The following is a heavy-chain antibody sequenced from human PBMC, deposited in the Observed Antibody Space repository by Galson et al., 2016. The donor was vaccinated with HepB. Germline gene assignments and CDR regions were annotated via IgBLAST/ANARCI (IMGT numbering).Heavy chain of an antibody. CDR3: ARAYDFWSGRYYYGMDV. J-gene: IGHJ6*02. V-gene: IGHV3-53*04. D-gene: IGHD3-3*01. CDR1: GFTVSRNY. Sequence: SLRLSCAASGFTVSRNYMSWVRQAPGKGLEWVSVIYSGGSTYYADSVKGRFTISRHNSKNTLYLQMNSLRAEDTAVYYCARAYDFWSGRYYYGMDVWGQGTTVTVSS. CDR2: IYSGGST.